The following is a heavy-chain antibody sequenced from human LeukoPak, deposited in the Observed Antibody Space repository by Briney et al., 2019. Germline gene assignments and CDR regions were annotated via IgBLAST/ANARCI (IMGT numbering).Heavy chain of an antibody. CDR3: AKGRYSGYDYQWYFDY. J-gene: IGHJ4*02. Sequence: GGSLRLSCAASGFTFSSYAMSWVRQAPGKGLEWVSAISNSGGSTYYSGSVKGRFTISRDNSKNTLYLQMNSLRAEDTAVYYCAKGRYSGYDYQWYFDYWGQGTLVTVSS. CDR2: ISNSGGST. D-gene: IGHD5-12*01. CDR1: GFTFSSYA. V-gene: IGHV3-23*01.